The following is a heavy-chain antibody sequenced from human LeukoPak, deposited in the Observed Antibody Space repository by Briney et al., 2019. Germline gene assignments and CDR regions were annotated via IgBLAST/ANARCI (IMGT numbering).Heavy chain of an antibody. CDR1: GYSFTSYW. J-gene: IGHJ4*02. V-gene: IGHV5-51*01. CDR3: ARLPSAYDYVWGSYRYSPYFDY. CDR2: IYPGDSDT. D-gene: IGHD3-16*02. Sequence: GESLKISCKGSGYSFTSYWIGWVRQMPGKGLEWMGIIYPGDSDTRYSPSFQGQVTISADKSISTAYLQWSSLKASDTAMYYCARLPSAYDYVWGSYRYSPYFDYWGQGTLVTVSS.